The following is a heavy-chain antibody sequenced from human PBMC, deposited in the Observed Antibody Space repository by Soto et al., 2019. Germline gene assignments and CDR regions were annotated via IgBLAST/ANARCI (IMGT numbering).Heavy chain of an antibody. D-gene: IGHD3-3*01. CDR3: ARELVDFWSGYYTRDYYYYGMDV. CDR1: GYTFSSYA. Sequence: GASVKVSCKASGYTFSSYAISWVRQAPGQGLEWMGWISAYNGNTNYAQKLQGRVTMTTDTSTSTAYMELSSLRSEDTAVYYCARELVDFWSGYYTRDYYYYGMDVWGQETTVTVSS. J-gene: IGHJ6*02. V-gene: IGHV1-18*01. CDR2: ISAYNGNT.